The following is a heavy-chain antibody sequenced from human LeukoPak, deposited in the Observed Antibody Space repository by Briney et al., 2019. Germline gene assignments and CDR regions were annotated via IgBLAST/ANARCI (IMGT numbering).Heavy chain of an antibody. CDR1: GYTFTGYY. CDR3: AREWYDILTGITTP. D-gene: IGHD3-9*01. J-gene: IGHJ5*02. CDR2: INPNSGGT. V-gene: IGHV1-2*02. Sequence: GASVKVSCKASGYTFTGYYMHWVRQAPGQGLEWMGWINPNSGGTNYAQKFQGRVTMTRDTSISTAYMELSRLRSDDTAVYYCAREWYDILTGITTPWGQGTLVTVSS.